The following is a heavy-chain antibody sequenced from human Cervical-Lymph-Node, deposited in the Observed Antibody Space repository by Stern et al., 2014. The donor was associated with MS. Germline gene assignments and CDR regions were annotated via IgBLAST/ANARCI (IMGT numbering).Heavy chain of an antibody. CDR2: GYYSGST. Sequence: QVQLQQSGPGLVKPSETLYLICTVSGGSISSYYWSWIRQPPGKGLEWIGYGYYSGSTNYNPSLKSRVTISVDTSKNQFSLKLTSVTAADTAMYYCARLRVITASFDPWGQGTLVTVSS. D-gene: IGHD4-11*01. J-gene: IGHJ5*02. CDR1: GGSISSYY. V-gene: IGHV4-59*01. CDR3: ARLRVITASFDP.